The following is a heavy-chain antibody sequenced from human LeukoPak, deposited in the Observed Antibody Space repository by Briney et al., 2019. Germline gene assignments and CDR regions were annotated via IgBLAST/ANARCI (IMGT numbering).Heavy chain of an antibody. V-gene: IGHV3-30-3*01. D-gene: IGHD3-9*01. CDR3: ARDFTHVLRYFDWLYYFDY. CDR2: ISYDGSNK. Sequence: GGSLRLSCAASGFTFSSYAMHWVRQAPGKGLEWVAVISYDGSNKYYADSVKGRFTISRDNSKNTLYLQMNSLRAEDTAVYYCARDFTHVLRYFDWLYYFDYWGQGTLVTVSS. CDR1: GFTFSSYA. J-gene: IGHJ4*02.